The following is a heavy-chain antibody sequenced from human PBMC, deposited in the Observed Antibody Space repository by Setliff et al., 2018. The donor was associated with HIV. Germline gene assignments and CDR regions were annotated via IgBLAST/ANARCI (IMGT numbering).Heavy chain of an antibody. V-gene: IGHV4-59*11. CDR2: VYYSGST. Sequence: SETLSLTCTVSGGSIGHHYWSWIRQSPGRGFEWIGYVYYSGSTNYKPSLTGRVTISIDTSSNQFSLNLTSVTSADTAIYYCARSYYDFWDGLPRSFDIWGQGTLVTVSS. D-gene: IGHD3-3*01. CDR1: GGSIGHHY. J-gene: IGHJ3*02. CDR3: ARSYYDFWDGLPRSFDI.